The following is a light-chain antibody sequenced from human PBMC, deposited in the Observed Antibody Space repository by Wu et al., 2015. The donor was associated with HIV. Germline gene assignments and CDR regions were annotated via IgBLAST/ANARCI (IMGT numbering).Light chain of an antibody. CDR1: QDINNY. CDR3: QKCNSAPLT. Sequence: DIQMTQSPSALSASVGDRVTLTCRASQDINNYLAWYQQKPGRVPKLLISTASTLQSGVPARFSGSGSGTEFTLTISNLQPEDVATYYCQKCNSAPLTFGGGTKVEI. CDR2: TAS. J-gene: IGKJ4*01. V-gene: IGKV1-27*01.